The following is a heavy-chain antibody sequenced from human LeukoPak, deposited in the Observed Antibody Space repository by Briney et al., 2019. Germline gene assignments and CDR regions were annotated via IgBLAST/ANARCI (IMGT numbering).Heavy chain of an antibody. D-gene: IGHD6-13*01. CDR3: ARESSSTWYGSLDY. J-gene: IGHJ4*02. CDR2: MTGSGGST. CDR1: GFTFSSYA. V-gene: IGHV3-23*01. Sequence: PGGSLRLPCAATGFTFSSYAMSWVRQAPGKGLEWVSAMTGSGGSTYYADSVKGRFTISGDNSKNTLYLQMNSLRAEDTAVYYCARESSSTWYGSLDYWGQGTLVTVSS.